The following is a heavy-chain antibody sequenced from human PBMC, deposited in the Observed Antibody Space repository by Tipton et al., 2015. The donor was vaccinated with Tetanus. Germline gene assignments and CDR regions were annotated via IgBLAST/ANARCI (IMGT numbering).Heavy chain of an antibody. D-gene: IGHD3-16*01. CDR1: GDSISSGPYS. J-gene: IGHJ6*02. V-gene: IGHV4-31*03. Sequence: LRLSCTVSGDSISSGPYSWSWLRQHPGKGLELIGYIYYSGTSYISPSLTRRVSIAVDTSRNQFSLNLTSVTVADSAVYYCARSESRIAPRIPWGMDSWGQGTTVPVSS. CDR2: IYYSGTS. CDR3: ARSESRIAPRIPWGMDS.